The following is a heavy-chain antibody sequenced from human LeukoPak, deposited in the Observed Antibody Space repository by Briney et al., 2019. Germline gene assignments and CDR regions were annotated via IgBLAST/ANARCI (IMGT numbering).Heavy chain of an antibody. Sequence: GGSLRLSCAASGLTVSGNYMTWVRQAPGKGLEWVSVIYPDGSTYYADSVRGRFTISRDNSKNTVHLQMNSQRADDTAVYYCARDVSHRHLDYWGQGTLVTVSS. V-gene: IGHV3-66*01. J-gene: IGHJ4*02. CDR2: IYPDGST. CDR3: ARDVSHRHLDY. D-gene: IGHD2/OR15-2a*01. CDR1: GLTVSGNY.